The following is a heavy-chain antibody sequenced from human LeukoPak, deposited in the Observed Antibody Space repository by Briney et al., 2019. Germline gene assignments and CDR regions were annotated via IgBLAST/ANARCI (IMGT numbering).Heavy chain of an antibody. D-gene: IGHD6-13*01. Sequence: QSGGSLRLSCAASGFIFTNYEMNWVRQAPGKGLEWVSYISSSGSTIYYADSVKGRFTISRDDAKNSLYLRMNSLRVEDTAVYYCARERVYDYYYYDMDVWGKGTTVTVSS. CDR3: ARERVYDYYYYDMDV. CDR1: GFIFTNYE. J-gene: IGHJ6*04. CDR2: ISSSGSTI. V-gene: IGHV3-48*03.